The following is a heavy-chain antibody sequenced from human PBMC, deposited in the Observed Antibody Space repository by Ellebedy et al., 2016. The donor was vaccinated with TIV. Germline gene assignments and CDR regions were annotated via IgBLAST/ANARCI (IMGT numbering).Heavy chain of an antibody. J-gene: IGHJ4*02. V-gene: IGHV3-7*03. CDR3: AKFGAAHSIDS. CDR2: INQPGGET. D-gene: IGHD6-6*01. Sequence: GESLKISCAVSGFTFSIYWMGWVRQPPGKGLECVANINQPGGETYYVDSVKGRFTISRDNAKNSLYLQMDSLRVEDAAVYYCAKFGAAHSIDSWGQGTLVTVSS. CDR1: GFTFSIYW.